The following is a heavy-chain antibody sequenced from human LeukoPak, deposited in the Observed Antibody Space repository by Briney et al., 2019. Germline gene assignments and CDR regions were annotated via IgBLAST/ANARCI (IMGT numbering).Heavy chain of an antibody. CDR2: ISYDGSNK. V-gene: IGHV3-30*04. Sequence: GGSLRLSCAASGFTFSSYAMHWVRQAPGKGLEWVAVISYDGSNKYYADSVKGRFTISRDNSENTLYLQMNSLRAEDTAVYYCARDNYFYYYMDVWGKGTTVTISS. CDR1: GFTFSSYA. J-gene: IGHJ6*03. CDR3: ARDNYFYYYMDV.